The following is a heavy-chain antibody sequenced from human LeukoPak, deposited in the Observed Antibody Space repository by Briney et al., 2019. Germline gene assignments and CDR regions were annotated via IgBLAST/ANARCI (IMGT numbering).Heavy chain of an antibody. V-gene: IGHV1-3*01. D-gene: IGHD2-21*01. CDR2: INAGNGNT. CDR1: GYTFTSYA. CDR3: ASSDVDYYYYGMDV. Sequence: ASVKVSCKASGYTFTSYAMHWVRQAPGQRLEWMGWINAGNGNTKYSQKFQGRVTITRDTSASTAYMELSSLRPEDTAVYYCASSDVDYYYYGMDVWGQGTTVTVSS. J-gene: IGHJ6*02.